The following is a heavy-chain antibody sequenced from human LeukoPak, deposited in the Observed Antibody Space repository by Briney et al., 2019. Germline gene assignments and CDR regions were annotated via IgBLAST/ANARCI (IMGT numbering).Heavy chain of an antibody. Sequence: LAGGSLRLSCAASGFTFSAYWMIWVRQAPGKGLAWVANIIEGGDVKYYVDSVKGRFTISRDNTKNSLYLQMTSLRADDTAVYYCAKDINFDWSHRTLGYWGQGTLVTVSS. V-gene: IGHV3-7*01. D-gene: IGHD3-9*01. CDR2: IIEGGDVK. CDR1: GFTFSAYW. CDR3: AKDINFDWSHRTLGY. J-gene: IGHJ4*02.